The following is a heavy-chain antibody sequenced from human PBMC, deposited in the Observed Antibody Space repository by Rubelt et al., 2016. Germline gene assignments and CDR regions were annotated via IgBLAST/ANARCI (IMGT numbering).Heavy chain of an antibody. CDR3: ARDRSLGDGYND. J-gene: IGHJ4*02. CDR2: IIPILGIT. CDR1: GGTFSSFA. D-gene: IGHD5-24*01. Sequence: QVQLVQSGAEVKKPGSSVKLSCKASGGTFSSFAISWVRQAPGQGLEWMGRIIPILGITNYAQKFQGRVTISADKSTTTAYMELSSLRSEDTAVYYCARDRSLGDGYNDWGQGTLVTVSS. V-gene: IGHV1-69*04.